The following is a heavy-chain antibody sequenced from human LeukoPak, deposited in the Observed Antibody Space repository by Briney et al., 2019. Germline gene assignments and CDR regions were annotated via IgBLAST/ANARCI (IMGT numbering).Heavy chain of an antibody. D-gene: IGHD6-19*01. CDR1: GFSFSSYE. V-gene: IGHV3-48*03. CDR2: ISSSGSIT. Sequence: GGSLRPSCAAPGFSFSSYEMNWVRQAPGKGLEWISYISSSGSITFYADSEKGRFTISRDNARNSLYLQMNSLRAEDTAVYYCASTRSTSDWYTRGFEYWGQGTLVTVSS. CDR3: ASTRSTSDWYTRGFEY. J-gene: IGHJ4*02.